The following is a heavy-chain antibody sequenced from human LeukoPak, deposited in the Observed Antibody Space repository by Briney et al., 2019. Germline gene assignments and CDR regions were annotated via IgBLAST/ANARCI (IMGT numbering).Heavy chain of an antibody. D-gene: IGHD6-13*01. CDR1: GGSISNYF. Sequence: TSETLSLTCTVSGGSISNYFWSWIRQPPGKGLEWIGYIYYSGTTNYNPSLKSRVTISVDTSKNQFSLKLSSVTAADTAVYYCARGVYIAAAQYGYWGQGTLVTVSS. CDR2: IYYSGTT. V-gene: IGHV4-59*01. CDR3: ARGVYIAAAQYGY. J-gene: IGHJ4*02.